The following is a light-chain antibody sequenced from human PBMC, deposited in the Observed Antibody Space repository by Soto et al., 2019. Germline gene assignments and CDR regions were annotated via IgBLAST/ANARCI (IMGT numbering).Light chain of an antibody. CDR2: DVS. CDR3: SSYTSSSTSLYV. J-gene: IGLJ1*01. V-gene: IGLV2-14*01. CDR1: SSDVGGYNY. Sequence: QSVLTQPASVSGSPGQSITISCTGTSSDVGGYNYVSWYQQHPGKAPKLMIYDVSNRPSGVSNRFSGSKSGNTASLTISGLQAEDEADYYCSSYTSSSTSLYVFGTGTKVNVL.